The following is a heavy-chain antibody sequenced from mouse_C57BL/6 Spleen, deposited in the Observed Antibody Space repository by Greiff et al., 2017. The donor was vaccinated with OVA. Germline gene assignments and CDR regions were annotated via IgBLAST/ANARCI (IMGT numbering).Heavy chain of an antibody. D-gene: IGHD1-1*01. CDR1: GFSLTSYA. CDR2: LWTGGGT. V-gene: IGHV2-9-1*01. CDR3: ARNWYYYGSSPYFDY. Sequence: QVQLKESGPGLVAPSQRLSITCTVSGFSLTSYAISWVRQPPGKGLEWLGVLWTGGGTNYNSALKSRLSISKDNSKSQVFLKMNSLQTDDTARYYCARNWYYYGSSPYFDYWGQGTTLTVSS. J-gene: IGHJ2*01.